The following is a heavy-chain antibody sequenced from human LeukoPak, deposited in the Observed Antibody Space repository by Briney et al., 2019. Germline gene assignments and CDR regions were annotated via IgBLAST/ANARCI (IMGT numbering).Heavy chain of an antibody. V-gene: IGHV4-34*01. J-gene: IGHJ4*01. CDR1: GGSFSGYY. Sequence: SETLSLTCAVYGGSFSGYYWVWLRQPPGKGLEWIGSIYHSGTTYSGSTYYNPCLKSRVTISVDTSKNQFSRKLRSVSVADWAVYYCARDVNWNYCDYWGHGTLVTVSS. CDR3: ARDVNWNYCDY. CDR2: IYHSGTTYSGST. D-gene: IGHD1-20*01.